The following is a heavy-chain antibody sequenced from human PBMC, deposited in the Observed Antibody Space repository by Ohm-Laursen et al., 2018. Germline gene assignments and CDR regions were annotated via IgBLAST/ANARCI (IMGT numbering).Heavy chain of an antibody. J-gene: IGHJ2*01. D-gene: IGHD3-22*01. CDR1: GGAISNYY. CDR3: ASRLTSGFWDWYFAL. Sequence: SDTLSLTCPVSGGAISNYYWSWIRQPPGKGLEWIGYIYYSGSTNYNPSLKSRVTISVDTSKNQFSLKLSSVTAADTAVYYCASRLTSGFWDWYFALWGRGTLVTVSS. V-gene: IGHV4-59*08. CDR2: IYYSGST.